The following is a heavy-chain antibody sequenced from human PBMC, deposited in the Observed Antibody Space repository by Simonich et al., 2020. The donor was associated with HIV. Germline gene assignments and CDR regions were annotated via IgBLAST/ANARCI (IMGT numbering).Heavy chain of an antibody. V-gene: IGHV4-34*01. D-gene: IGHD5-12*01. CDR2: INHRGST. J-gene: IGHJ4*02. CDR1: GGSFSGYY. Sequence: QVHLQQWGAGLLKPSETLSLTCAVYGGSFSGYYWTWIRQPPGKGLEWIGEINHRGSTTYNPSLKSRVTISVDTSKNQFSLKLSSVTAADTAVYYCARRTGYDLDYWGQGTLVTVSS. CDR3: ARRTGYDLDY.